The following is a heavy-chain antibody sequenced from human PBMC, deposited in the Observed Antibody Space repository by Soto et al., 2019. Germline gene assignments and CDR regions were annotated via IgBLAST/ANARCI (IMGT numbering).Heavy chain of an antibody. J-gene: IGHJ4*01. D-gene: IGHD2-8*01. Sequence: GGALSLSWVASGFTSSRYGLHVVRQAPGKGLEWVAVISFDGSKTYYADSVRGRFTISRDNSKNTLNLEMNSLRAEDTAVYYCARRTNGYFAYCGHGALVTVSS. V-gene: IGHV3-30*03. CDR2: ISFDGSKT. CDR3: ARRTNGYFAY. CDR1: GFTSSRYG.